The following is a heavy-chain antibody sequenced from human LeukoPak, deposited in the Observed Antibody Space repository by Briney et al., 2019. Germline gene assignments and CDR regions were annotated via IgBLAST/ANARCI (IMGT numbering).Heavy chain of an antibody. CDR3: ARAHSSSWYGYYGMDV. CDR1: GDSVSSNSAA. J-gene: IGHJ6*02. Sequence: SQTLSLTCAISGDSVSSNSAAWDWIRQSPSRGLEWLGRTYYRSKWYNDYAVSVKSRITINPDTSKNQCSLQLNSVTPEDTAVYYCARAHSSSWYGYYGMDVWGQGTTVTVSS. CDR2: TYYRSKWYN. V-gene: IGHV6-1*01. D-gene: IGHD6-13*01.